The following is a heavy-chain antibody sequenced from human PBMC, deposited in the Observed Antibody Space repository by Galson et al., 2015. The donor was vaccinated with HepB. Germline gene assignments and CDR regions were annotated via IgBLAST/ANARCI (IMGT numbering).Heavy chain of an antibody. J-gene: IGHJ4*02. D-gene: IGHD3-3*01. CDR1: GFPFSRFG. V-gene: IGHV3-30*02. Sequence: SLRLSCAASGFPFSRFGVHWIRQAPGKGLEWISFIRYDGGYQVSADSVRGRFTLSRDNSKDTVYLQMNSLRAEDTALYYCAIYPYDGIDYWGQGILVTVSS. CDR3: AIYPYDGIDY. CDR2: IRYDGGYQ.